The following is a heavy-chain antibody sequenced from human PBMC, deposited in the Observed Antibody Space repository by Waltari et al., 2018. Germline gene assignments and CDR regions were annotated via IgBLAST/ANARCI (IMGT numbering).Heavy chain of an antibody. V-gene: IGHV4-30-2*01. D-gene: IGHD3-10*01. CDR3: ARSITMVRGVIDPYFDY. J-gene: IGHJ4*02. Sequence: QLQLQESGSGLVKPSQTLSLTCAVSGGSISSGGYSWSWIRQPPGKGLEWIGYIYHSGTTYYNPSLKSRVTISVYRSKNQFSLKLSSVTAADTAVYYCARSITMVRGVIDPYFDYWGQGTLVTVSS. CDR2: IYHSGTT. CDR1: GGSISSGGYS.